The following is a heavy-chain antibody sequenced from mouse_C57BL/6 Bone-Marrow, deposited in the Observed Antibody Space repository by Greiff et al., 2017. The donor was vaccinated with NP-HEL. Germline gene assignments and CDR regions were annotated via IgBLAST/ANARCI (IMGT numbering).Heavy chain of an antibody. CDR3: TLLLRLAY. D-gene: IGHD1-1*01. Sequence: QVQLKESGAELVRPGASVTLSCKASGYTFTDYEMHWVKQTPVHGLEWIGAIDPETGGTAYNQKVKGKAILTADKSSSTAYMELRSLTSEDSAVYYCTLLLRLAYWGQGTLVTVSA. V-gene: IGHV1-15*01. CDR2: IDPETGGT. J-gene: IGHJ3*01. CDR1: GYTFTDYE.